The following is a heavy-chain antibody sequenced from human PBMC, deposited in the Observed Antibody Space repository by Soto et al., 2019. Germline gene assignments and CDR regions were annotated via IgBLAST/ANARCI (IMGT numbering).Heavy chain of an antibody. Sequence: EVQLVQSGAEVKKPGESLRISCKGSGYSFTSYWISWVRQMPGKGLEWMGRIDPSDSYTNYSPSFQGHVTISADKSISSAYLQWSSLKASDTAMYYCARQGGYSGYAQERGDYDYWGQGTLVTVSS. CDR3: ARQGGYSGYAQERGDYDY. V-gene: IGHV5-10-1*03. D-gene: IGHD5-12*01. CDR1: GYSFTSYW. CDR2: IDPSDSYT. J-gene: IGHJ4*02.